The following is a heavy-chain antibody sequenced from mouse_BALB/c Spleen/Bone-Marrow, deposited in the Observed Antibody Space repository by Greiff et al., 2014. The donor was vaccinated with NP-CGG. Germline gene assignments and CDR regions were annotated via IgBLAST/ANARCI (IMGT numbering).Heavy chain of an antibody. Sequence: EVQLQQSGAELVKPGASVKLSCTASGFNIKDTYMHWVKQRPKQGLEWIGRIDPANGNTKYDPKFQGKATITADTSSNTAYLQLSSLTSEDTAVYYCARGGTTATWYFDVWGAGTTVTVSS. D-gene: IGHD1-2*01. CDR3: ARGGTTATWYFDV. CDR1: GFNIKDTY. J-gene: IGHJ1*01. CDR2: IDPANGNT. V-gene: IGHV14-3*02.